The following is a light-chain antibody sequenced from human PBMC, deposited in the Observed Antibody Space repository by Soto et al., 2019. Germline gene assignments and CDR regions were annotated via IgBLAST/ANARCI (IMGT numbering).Light chain of an antibody. CDR3: QQYHNWPPDRT. J-gene: IGKJ1*01. CDR1: QSVGSN. V-gene: IGKV3-15*01. CDR2: GAS. Sequence: EIVMTQSPATLSVSPGERATLSCRASQSVGSNLAWYQQKPGQAPRLLIYGASTRATGIPARFSGSGSGTEFTLTLSSLQSEDFAIYFCQQYHNWPPDRTFGQGTKVEIK.